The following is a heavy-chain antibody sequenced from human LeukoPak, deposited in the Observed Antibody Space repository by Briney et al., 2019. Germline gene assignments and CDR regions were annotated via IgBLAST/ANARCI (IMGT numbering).Heavy chain of an antibody. J-gene: IGHJ6*03. Sequence: SVKVSCEASGGTFSSYAISWVRQAPGQGLEWMGGIIPIFGTANYAQKFQGRVTITTDESTSTAYMELSSLRSEDTAVYYCARALRIAARPEYYYYMDVWGKGTTVTVSS. D-gene: IGHD6-6*01. CDR1: GGTFSSYA. CDR2: IIPIFGTA. V-gene: IGHV1-69*05. CDR3: ARALRIAARPEYYYYMDV.